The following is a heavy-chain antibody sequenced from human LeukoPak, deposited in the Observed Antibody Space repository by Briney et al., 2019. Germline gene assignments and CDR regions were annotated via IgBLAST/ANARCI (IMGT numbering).Heavy chain of an antibody. D-gene: IGHD2-21*02. J-gene: IGHJ4*02. CDR3: ATCGGDCYYPAY. V-gene: IGHV4-59*08. CDR2: IYNSGST. Sequence: SETLSLTCTVSGGSISPSYWSWIRQSPGKGLEWIGYIYNSGSTSYNPSLKSRVTISVDRSKNQFSLKLTSVTAADTAVYYCATCGGDCYYPAYWGQGTLVTVSS. CDR1: GGSISPSY.